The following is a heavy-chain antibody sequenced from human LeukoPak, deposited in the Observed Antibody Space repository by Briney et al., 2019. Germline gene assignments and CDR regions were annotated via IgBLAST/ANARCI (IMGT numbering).Heavy chain of an antibody. D-gene: IGHD4-17*01. CDR3: ATVGDGDRYSGYFDL. CDR1: GYTLTELS. V-gene: IGHV1-24*01. CDR2: FDPEGGET. Sequence: ASVKVSCKVSGYTLTELSMHWVRQAPGKGLEWMGGFDPEGGETIYAQKFQGRVTMTEDTSTDTAYMELSSLRSEDTAVYYCATVGDGDRYSGYFDLWGRGTLVTVSS. J-gene: IGHJ2*01.